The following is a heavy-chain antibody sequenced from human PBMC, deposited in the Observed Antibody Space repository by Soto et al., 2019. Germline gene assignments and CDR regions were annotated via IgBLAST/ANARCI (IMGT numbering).Heavy chain of an antibody. CDR3: ARDVAVAGKTFDY. J-gene: IGHJ4*02. CDR2: MNPNSGNT. V-gene: IGHV1-8*01. Sequence: ASVKVSCXASGYTFTSYDINSVRQATGQGLEWMGWMNPNSGNTGYAQKFQGRATMTRNTSISTAYMELSSLRSEDTAVYYCARDVAVAGKTFDYWGQGTLVTVSS. D-gene: IGHD6-19*01. CDR1: GYTFTSYD.